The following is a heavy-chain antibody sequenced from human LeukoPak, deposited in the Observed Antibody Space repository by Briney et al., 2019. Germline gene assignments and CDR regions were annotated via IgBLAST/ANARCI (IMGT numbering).Heavy chain of an antibody. CDR3: AKDAKYVFFGY. J-gene: IGHJ4*02. D-gene: IGHD4/OR15-4a*01. CDR2: ISSSGGTI. Sequence: PGGSLRLSCAASGFSLSSYHMNWVRQAPGKGLEWVSYISSSGGTIYYADFVKGRFTISRDNAKNSLFLQMNSLRAEDTAVYYCAKDAKYVFFGYWGQGTLVTVSS. CDR1: GFSLSSYH. V-gene: IGHV3-48*03.